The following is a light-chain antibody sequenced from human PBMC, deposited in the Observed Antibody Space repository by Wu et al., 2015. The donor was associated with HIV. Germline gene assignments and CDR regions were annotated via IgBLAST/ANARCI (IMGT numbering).Light chain of an antibody. CDR2: GTS. CDR1: QEINRPY. V-gene: IGKV3-20*01. Sequence: ATLSCRSSQEINRPYLAWFQQRRGQAPRLLIYGTSTRATGIPDRFSGSASGTDFTLTINGLEPEDFAVYYCQQYESSPHTFGQGTELEIK. J-gene: IGKJ2*01. CDR3: QQYESSPHT.